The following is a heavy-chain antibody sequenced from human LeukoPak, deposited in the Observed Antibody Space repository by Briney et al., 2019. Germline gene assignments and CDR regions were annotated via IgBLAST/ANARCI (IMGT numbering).Heavy chain of an antibody. Sequence: HPGGSLRLSCAASGFTFSRDSMDWVRQAPGKGLEWIDSVRGRFTISRDNARNSLYLQMHSLRAEDTAVYYCARVYYGSGSPRHFDYWGQGTLVTVSS. CDR1: GFTFSRDS. V-gene: IGHV3-48*01. CDR3: ARVYYGSGSPRHFDY. J-gene: IGHJ4*02. D-gene: IGHD3-10*01.